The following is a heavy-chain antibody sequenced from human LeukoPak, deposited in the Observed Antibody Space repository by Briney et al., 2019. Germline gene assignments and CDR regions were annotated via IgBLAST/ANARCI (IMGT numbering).Heavy chain of an antibody. J-gene: IGHJ4*02. CDR1: GYTLTGYY. CDR2: INPNSGGT. Sequence: ASVKVSCKASGYTLTGYYMHWVRQAPAQGLAWMGWINPNSGGTNYAQKFQGRVTMTRDTSISTAYMELSRLRSDDTAVYYCARGLRGSPAFDYWGQGTLVTVSS. CDR3: ARGLRGSPAFDY. D-gene: IGHD2-2*01. V-gene: IGHV1-2*02.